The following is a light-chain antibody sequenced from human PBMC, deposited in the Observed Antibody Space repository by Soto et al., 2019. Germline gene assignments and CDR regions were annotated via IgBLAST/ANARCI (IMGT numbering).Light chain of an antibody. CDR1: SSDVGKYNL. CDR2: EDS. J-gene: IGLJ2*01. V-gene: IGLV2-23*02. Sequence: QSALTQPASVSGSPGQSITIFCTGSSSDVGKYNLVSWYQWHPGKAPKLMIYEDSQRPSGVSNRFSGSKSGNTASLTISGLQAEDEADYYCCSYAGSDIFVVFGGGTQLTVL. CDR3: CSYAGSDIFVV.